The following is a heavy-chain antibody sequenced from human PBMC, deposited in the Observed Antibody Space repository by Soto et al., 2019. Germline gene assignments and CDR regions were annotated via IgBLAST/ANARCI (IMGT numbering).Heavy chain of an antibody. V-gene: IGHV1-69*04. D-gene: IGHD5-12*01. CDR3: ARDSVGSGYDFSYYYYYMDV. Sequence: GASVKVSCKASGGTFSSYTISWVRQAPGQGLEWMGRIIPILGIANYAQKFQGRVTITADKSTSTAYMELSSLRSEDTAVYYCARDSVGSGYDFSYYYYYMDVWGKGTTVTVSS. J-gene: IGHJ6*03. CDR2: IIPILGIA. CDR1: GGTFSSYT.